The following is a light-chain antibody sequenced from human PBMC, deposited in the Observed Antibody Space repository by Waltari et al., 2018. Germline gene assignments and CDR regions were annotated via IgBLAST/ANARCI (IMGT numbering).Light chain of an antibody. CDR3: LQENNYPQT. CDR1: QGIRND. Sequence: AIQMTQSPSSLSASVGDRVTITCRASQGIRNDLNWYQQKPGKAPKILIYAASILESGVPYRFSGSGSGTDFTLTISSLQPEDFATYYCLQENNYPQTFGQGTKVEIK. CDR2: AAS. V-gene: IGKV1-6*01. J-gene: IGKJ1*01.